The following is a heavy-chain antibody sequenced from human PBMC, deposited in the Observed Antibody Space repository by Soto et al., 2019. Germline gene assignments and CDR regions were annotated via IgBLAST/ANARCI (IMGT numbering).Heavy chain of an antibody. Sequence: QLQLQESGPGLVKPSETLSLTCTVSGGSINNSSFYWGWVRQPPGKRLEWIGSIYYSGSAYYNPSRNTRLTISVDTSKNQFSLNLSSVTAADTAVYFCARRPLVRGIIPYYFDSWGQGTLVTVSS. CDR3: ARRPLVRGIIPYYFDS. V-gene: IGHV4-39*01. J-gene: IGHJ4*02. CDR1: GGSINNSSFY. D-gene: IGHD3-10*01. CDR2: IYYSGSA.